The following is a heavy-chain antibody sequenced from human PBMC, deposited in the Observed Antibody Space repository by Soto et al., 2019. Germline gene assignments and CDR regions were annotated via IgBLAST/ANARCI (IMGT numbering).Heavy chain of an antibody. V-gene: IGHV3-21*01. CDR2: ISSSSSYI. D-gene: IGHD3-10*01. J-gene: IGHJ6*02. CDR3: ARDSRGGYYGMDV. CDR1: GFTFSSYS. Sequence: VGSLRLSCAASGFTFSSYSMNWVRQAPGKGLEWVSSISSSSSYIYYADSVKGRFTISRDNAKNSLYLQMNSLRAEDTAVYYCARDSRGGYYGMDVWGQGTTVTVSS.